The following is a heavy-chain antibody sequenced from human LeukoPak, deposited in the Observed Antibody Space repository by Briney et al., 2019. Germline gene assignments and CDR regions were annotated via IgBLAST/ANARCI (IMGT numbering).Heavy chain of an antibody. V-gene: IGHV4-39*01. J-gene: IGHJ3*02. CDR1: GGSISSSSYY. CDR2: IYYSGST. CDR3: ARASFIVGARDAFDI. D-gene: IGHD1-26*01. Sequence: SETLSLTCTVSGGSISSSSYYWGWIRQPPGKGLEWIGSIYYSGSTYYNPSLKSRVTISVDTSKNQFSLKLSSVTAADTAVYYCARASFIVGARDAFDIWGQGTMVTVSS.